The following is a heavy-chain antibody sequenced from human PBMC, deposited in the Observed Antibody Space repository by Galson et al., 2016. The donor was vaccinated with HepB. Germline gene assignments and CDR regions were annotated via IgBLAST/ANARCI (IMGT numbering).Heavy chain of an antibody. Sequence: SGAEMKKPGETLRISCKASGYTFTNYWISWVRQVSGKGLEYMGRIDLQDSYTDYSPSFKSHVTISGATSINTVYLQWSSLKASDTAKYFCARIPTSGWYSDYWGQGTLVTVSS. V-gene: IGHV5-10-1*01. CDR2: IDLQDSYT. CDR3: ARIPTSGWYSDY. J-gene: IGHJ4*02. CDR1: GYTFTNYW. D-gene: IGHD6-19*01.